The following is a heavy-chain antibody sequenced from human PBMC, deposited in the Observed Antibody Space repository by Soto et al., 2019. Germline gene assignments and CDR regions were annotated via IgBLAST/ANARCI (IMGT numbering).Heavy chain of an antibody. J-gene: IGHJ6*02. V-gene: IGHV1-18*04. CDR2: ISGDTGNT. D-gene: IGHD2-2*02. Sequence: ASVKVSCKASGYNFTNYGISWVRQAPGQGLPWLGWISGDTGNTHDAHKFQGRVTLTTDTSTVTAYIELRSLRSDDTAVDYCARDIVVGTPGIPLPYYPYDGLDFWGQGTSVTVSS. CDR3: ARDIVVGTPGIPLPYYPYDGLDF. CDR1: GYNFTNYG.